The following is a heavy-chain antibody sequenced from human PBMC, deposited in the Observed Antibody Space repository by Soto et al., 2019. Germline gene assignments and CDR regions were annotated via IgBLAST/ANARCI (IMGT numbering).Heavy chain of an antibody. J-gene: IGHJ4*02. CDR2: ISNDGSNP. CDR1: GXTFSKYA. V-gene: IGHV3-30-3*01. Sequence: LRLSCAASGXTFSKYAMHWVRQARGTGLEWVAVISNDGSNPYYADSVKGRFTISRDNSKNTLYLQMNSLREEDTAVYYCARTGYDRSGYFVEYYFDYWGQGTLVTVSS. D-gene: IGHD3-22*01. CDR3: ARTGYDRSGYFVEYYFDY.